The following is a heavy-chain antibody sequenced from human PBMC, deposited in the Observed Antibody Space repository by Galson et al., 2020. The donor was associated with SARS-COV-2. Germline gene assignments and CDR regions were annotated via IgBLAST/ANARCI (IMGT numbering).Heavy chain of an antibody. V-gene: IGHV3-23*01. J-gene: IGHJ2*01. Sequence: GESLKISCAASGFTFRSYVMNWVRQAPGKGLEWVSGISGSGGSTYYADSVKGRFTISRDNSETMVYLQMNSPRPEDTAVYYCAKGAIVGATTPWYFDLWGRGTLVIVSA. CDR3: AKGAIVGATTPWYFDL. CDR2: ISGSGGST. D-gene: IGHD1-26*01. CDR1: GFTFRSYV.